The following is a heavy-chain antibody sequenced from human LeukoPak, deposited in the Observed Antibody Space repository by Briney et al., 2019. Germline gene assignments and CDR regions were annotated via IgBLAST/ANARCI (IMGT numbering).Heavy chain of an antibody. J-gene: IGHJ6*03. Sequence: PGGSLRLSCAASGFTFSRNVMHWVRQAPGKGLEWVALISYDGNNKFYVDSVTGRFTISRDNSRNTLYLQMNSLRGEDAAVYSCAKGGIPTGPYYYFYYMDVWGKGTAVTASS. D-gene: IGHD3-10*01. CDR1: GFTFSRNV. V-gene: IGHV3-30*01. CDR2: ISYDGNNK. CDR3: AKGGIPTGPYYYFYYMDV.